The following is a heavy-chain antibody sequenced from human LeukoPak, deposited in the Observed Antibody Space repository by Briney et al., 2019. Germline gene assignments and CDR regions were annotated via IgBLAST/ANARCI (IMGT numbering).Heavy chain of an antibody. Sequence: GGSLRLSCAASGFTFSSCGMSWVRQAPGKGLEWVSAINDSGGDTYYADSVKGRFTVSRDNSRNTLYLQMNSLRAEDTAVYFCAKRSDYGGNWNYFDYWGQGTLVTVSS. V-gene: IGHV3-23*01. J-gene: IGHJ4*02. CDR2: INDSGGDT. CDR1: GFTFSSCG. D-gene: IGHD4-23*01. CDR3: AKRSDYGGNWNYFDY.